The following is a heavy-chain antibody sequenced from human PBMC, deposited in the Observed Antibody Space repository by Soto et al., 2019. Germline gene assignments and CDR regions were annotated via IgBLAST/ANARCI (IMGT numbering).Heavy chain of an antibody. D-gene: IGHD3-10*01. V-gene: IGHV4-59*01. CDR2: IYYSGST. J-gene: IGHJ5*02. CDR3: ARELFGRSVWFDP. CDR1: GGSFSSYY. Sequence: PSETLSLTCAVYGGSFSSYYWSWIRQPPGKGLEWIGYIYYSGSTNYNPSLKSRVTISVDTSKNQFSLKLSSVTAADTAVYYCARELFGRSVWFDPWGQGTLVTVSS.